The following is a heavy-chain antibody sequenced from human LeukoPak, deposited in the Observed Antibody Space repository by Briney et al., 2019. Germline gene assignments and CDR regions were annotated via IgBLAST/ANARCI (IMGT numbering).Heavy chain of an antibody. D-gene: IGHD5-24*01. Sequence: GGSLRLSCAASGFTFRTYSMSWVRQAPGKGLEWVSCITGSSSSMYHADSVKGRFTISRDNAKNSLYLQMNSLRAEDTAVYYCARDYKYAFDNWGQGTLVTVSS. CDR1: GFTFRTYS. V-gene: IGHV3-48*04. CDR2: ITGSSSSM. J-gene: IGHJ4*02. CDR3: ARDYKYAFDN.